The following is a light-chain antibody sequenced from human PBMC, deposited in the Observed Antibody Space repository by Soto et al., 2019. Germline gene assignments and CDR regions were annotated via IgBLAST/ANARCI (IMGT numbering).Light chain of an antibody. CDR1: QSISNW. CDR2: HAS. CDR3: QQSYSTRLT. Sequence: DIQMTKSPSTLPASVGNRGTITCGASQSISNWLAWYKQKPGTAPKLLIYHASNLQSGVPSRFSGSGSGTDFTLTISSLQPEDFETYYCQQSYSTRLTFGGGTKVDIK. J-gene: IGKJ4*01. V-gene: IGKV1-39*01.